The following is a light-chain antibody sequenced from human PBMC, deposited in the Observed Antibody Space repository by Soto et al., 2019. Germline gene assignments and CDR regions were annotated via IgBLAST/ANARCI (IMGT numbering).Light chain of an antibody. CDR3: CSYAGTDYV. J-gene: IGLJ1*01. CDR2: DVS. CDR1: SSDVGAFNY. V-gene: IGLV2-11*01. Sequence: QSALTQPRSVSGSPGQSVTISCTGTSSDVGAFNYVSWYQQHPGKAPKLIIYDVSKRPSGVPDRFSGSKSGNTASLTISGLQTEDEADYYCCSYAGTDYVFGTGTKVTVL.